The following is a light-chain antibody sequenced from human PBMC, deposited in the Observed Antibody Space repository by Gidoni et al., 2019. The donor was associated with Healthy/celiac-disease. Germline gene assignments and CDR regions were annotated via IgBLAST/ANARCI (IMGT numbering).Light chain of an antibody. V-gene: IGKV1-39*01. J-gene: IGKJ5*01. CDR3: QQSYSTPSIT. CDR2: AAS. CDR1: QSISSY. Sequence: DLQMPQPPSSLSASVGDRVTITCRASQSISSYLNWYQQKPGKAPKLLIYAASSLQSGVPSRFSGSGSGTDFTLTISSLQPEDFATYYCQQSYSTPSITFGQGTRLEIK.